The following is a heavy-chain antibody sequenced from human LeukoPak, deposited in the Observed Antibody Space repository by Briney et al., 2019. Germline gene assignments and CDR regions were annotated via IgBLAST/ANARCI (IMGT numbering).Heavy chain of an antibody. D-gene: IGHD3-10*01. V-gene: IGHV3-30*03. CDR1: GFTFSNYG. CDR3: ARDELGGSGSYCELIDH. CDR2: ISYDASDK. Sequence: GGSLRLSCAVSGFTFSNYGMHWVRQAPGKGLEWVAIISYDASDKNYADSVKGRFTISRDNSKNTLYLEMNSLRAEDTAVYYCARDELGGSGSYCELIDHWGQGTLVTVSS. J-gene: IGHJ4*02.